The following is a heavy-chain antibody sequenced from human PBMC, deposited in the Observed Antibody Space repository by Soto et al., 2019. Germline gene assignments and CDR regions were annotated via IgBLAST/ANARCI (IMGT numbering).Heavy chain of an antibody. Sequence: EVQLVESGGGLVQPGGSLRLSCEASGFTFRNYDMHWVRQGTGKGLEWVSGISAAGDPDYADSVEGRFTISRENAQHSFFLQMNSLRVGDTAVYYCAITDRDFYGLDVLGQGTTVIVSS. CDR1: GFTFRNYD. D-gene: IGHD1-20*01. CDR2: ISAAGDP. CDR3: AITDRDFYGLDV. J-gene: IGHJ6*02. V-gene: IGHV3-13*05.